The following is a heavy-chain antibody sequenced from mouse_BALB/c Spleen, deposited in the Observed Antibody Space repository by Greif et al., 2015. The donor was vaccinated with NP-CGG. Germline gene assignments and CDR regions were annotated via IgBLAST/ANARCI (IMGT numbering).Heavy chain of an antibody. CDR3: ARWDWYFDV. CDR1: GFNIKDTY. J-gene: IGHJ1*01. Sequence: EVKVVESGAEPVKPGASVKLSCTASGFNIKDTYMHWVKQRPEQGLEWIGRIDPANGNTKYDPKFQGKATITADTSSNTAYLQLSSLTSEDTADYYCARWDWYFDVWGAGTTVTVSS. V-gene: IGHV14-3*02. CDR2: IDPANGNT.